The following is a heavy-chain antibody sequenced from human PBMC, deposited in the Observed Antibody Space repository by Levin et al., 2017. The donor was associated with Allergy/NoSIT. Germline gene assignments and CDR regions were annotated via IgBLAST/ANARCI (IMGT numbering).Heavy chain of an antibody. CDR2: IGSRNAYI. Sequence: GGSLRLSCEGSGFTFSNYAMNWVRQAPGKGLEWVSSIGSRNAYIYYADSVKGRFTISRDNAKNSLYLQLNSLRAEDTAVFYCARDMETFDFWSASEYWGQGTLVAVSS. V-gene: IGHV3-21*01. J-gene: IGHJ4*02. D-gene: IGHD3-3*01. CDR3: ARDMETFDFWSASEY. CDR1: GFTFSNYA.